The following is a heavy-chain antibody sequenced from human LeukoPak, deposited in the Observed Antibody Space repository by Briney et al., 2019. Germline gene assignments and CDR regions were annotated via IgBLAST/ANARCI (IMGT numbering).Heavy chain of an antibody. CDR3: ARAAAAPPDY. CDR1: GYSFTTYW. CDR2: IYPGDSDA. V-gene: IGHV5-51*01. D-gene: IGHD6-6*01. Sequence: GESLKISCKGSGYSFTTYWIGWVRLMPGKGLEWVGIIYPGDSDARYSPAFQGQVTISADKSISTAYLQWSSLKASDTAMYYCARAAAAPPDYWGQGTLVTVSS. J-gene: IGHJ4*02.